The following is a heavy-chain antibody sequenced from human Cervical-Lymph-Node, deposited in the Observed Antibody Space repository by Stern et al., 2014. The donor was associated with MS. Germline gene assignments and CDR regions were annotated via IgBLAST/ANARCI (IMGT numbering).Heavy chain of an antibody. V-gene: IGHV1-69*17. CDR3: AAQGISMVRGVIPYYYAMDV. J-gene: IGHJ6*02. CDR2: IIPIFGIA. D-gene: IGHD3-10*01. Sequence: AQLVESGAEVKKPGSSVKVSCKASGGTFISYAISWVRQAPGQGLQLMGGIIPIFGIANYAQKFQGRVTITADKSTSTSYMELSSLRSEDTAVYYCAAQGISMVRGVIPYYYAMDVWGQGTTVTVSS. CDR1: GGTFISYA.